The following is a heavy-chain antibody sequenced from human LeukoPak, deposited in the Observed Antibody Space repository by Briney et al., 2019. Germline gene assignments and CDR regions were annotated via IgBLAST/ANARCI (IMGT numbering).Heavy chain of an antibody. D-gene: IGHD5-24*01. CDR3: ARALWGRWLQFDY. J-gene: IGHJ4*02. CDR2: IKQDGSEK. CDR1: GFTFSSYW. V-gene: IGHV3-7*01. Sequence: GGSLRLSCAASGFTFSSYWMSWVRQAPGKGLEWVANIKQDGSEKYYVDSVKGRFTISRDNAKNSLYLQMNSLRAEDTAVYYCARALWGRWLQFDYWGQGTQVTVSS.